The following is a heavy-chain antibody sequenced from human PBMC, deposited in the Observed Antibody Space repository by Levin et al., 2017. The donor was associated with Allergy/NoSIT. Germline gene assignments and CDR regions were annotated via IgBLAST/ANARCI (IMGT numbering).Heavy chain of an antibody. J-gene: IGHJ3*02. CDR3: TTNYDILTGTKGALDAFDI. Sequence: GGSLRLSCAASGFTFSNAWMSWVRQAPGKGLEWVGRIKSKTDGGTTDYAAPVKGRFTISRDDSKNTLYLQMNSLKTEDTAVYYCTTNYDILTGTKGALDAFDIWGQGTMVTVSS. CDR1: GFTFSNAW. D-gene: IGHD3-9*01. CDR2: IKSKTDGGTT. V-gene: IGHV3-15*01.